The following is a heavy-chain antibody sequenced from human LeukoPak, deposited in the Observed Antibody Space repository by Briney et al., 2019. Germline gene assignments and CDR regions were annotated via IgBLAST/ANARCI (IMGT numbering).Heavy chain of an antibody. CDR1: GYTFTSHA. Sequence: ASVKLSCKASGYTFTSHALHWVRQAPGESLEWMAWINGATGQTQYSQKFQARVTLTRDTSANTAYMELSSLRSEDTALYYCARFIIIVPNTSYYYYYMDVWGQGTTVTVSS. CDR3: ARFIIIVPNTSYYYYYMDV. J-gene: IGHJ6*02. V-gene: IGHV1-3*01. CDR2: INGATGQT. D-gene: IGHD2/OR15-2a*01.